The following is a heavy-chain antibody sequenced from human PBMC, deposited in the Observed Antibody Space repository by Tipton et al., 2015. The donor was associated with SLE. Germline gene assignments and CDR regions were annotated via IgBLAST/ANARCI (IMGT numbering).Heavy chain of an antibody. D-gene: IGHD3-22*01. CDR1: GGSISSYY. CDR2: IYYTGNT. J-gene: IGHJ4*02. Sequence: LRLSCTVSGGSISSYYWGWIRQPPGKGLEWIGNIYYTGNTFYNPSLKSRATISLDTSKNQFSLKLSSVTAADTAVYYCARDEYRYDGTGYHLLGHFDYWGQGTLVTVSS. V-gene: IGHV4-39*07. CDR3: ARDEYRYDGTGYHLLGHFDY.